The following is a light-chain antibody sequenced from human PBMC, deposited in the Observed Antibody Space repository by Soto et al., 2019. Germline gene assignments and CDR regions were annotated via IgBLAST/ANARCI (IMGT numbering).Light chain of an antibody. Sequence: DIALTQSPGTLSLSPGEGVTLSCRASHRVDNNYLAWYQQKPGQAPRLLVYGASIRATGIPDRFSGSGSGTDFTLSISRLEPEDLAVYYCQQYGSSTGTFGQGTKLEIK. J-gene: IGKJ2*01. CDR1: HRVDNNY. CDR2: GAS. CDR3: QQYGSSTGT. V-gene: IGKV3-20*01.